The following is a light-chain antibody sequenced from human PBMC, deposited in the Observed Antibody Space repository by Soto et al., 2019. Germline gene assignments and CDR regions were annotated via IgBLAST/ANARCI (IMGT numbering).Light chain of an antibody. J-gene: IGLJ1*01. Sequence: QYVLTQPPSASGTPGQRVTISCSGSSSNIGSNTVNWYQQLPGTAPKLLIYSYNQRPSGVPDRFSGSKSVTSASLAISGLQSEDEADYYCAAWDDSLNGYVFGTGTKVTVL. CDR2: SYN. V-gene: IGLV1-44*01. CDR3: AAWDDSLNGYV. CDR1: SSNIGSNT.